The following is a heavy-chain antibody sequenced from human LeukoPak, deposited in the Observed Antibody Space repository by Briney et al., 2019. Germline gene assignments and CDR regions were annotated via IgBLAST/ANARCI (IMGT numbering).Heavy chain of an antibody. Sequence: PGGSLRLSCAASGFTFSSYSMNWVRQAPGXGLEWVSSISSTSNYIYYADSVKGRFTISRDNAKTSLYLQMNSLRAEDTAVYYCARDDRYSYGYSQSGHFDYWGQGVLVTVSS. J-gene: IGHJ4*02. CDR2: ISSTSNYI. CDR3: ARDDRYSYGYSQSGHFDY. V-gene: IGHV3-21*01. D-gene: IGHD5-18*01. CDR1: GFTFSSYS.